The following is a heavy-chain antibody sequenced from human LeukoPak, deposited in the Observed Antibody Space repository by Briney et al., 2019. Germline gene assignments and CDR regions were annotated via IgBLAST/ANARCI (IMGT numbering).Heavy chain of an antibody. V-gene: IGHV3-74*01. D-gene: IGHD3-3*01. CDR3: AGTSYYDFWSGYYTYSDYYYGMDV. CDR2: INSDESIT. CDR1: GFTFSSSW. J-gene: IGHJ6*02. Sequence: GGSLRLSCAASGFTFSSSWMYWVRQAPGKGLVWVSRINSDESITTYADSVKGRFTISRDNAKNTLYLQMNSLRAEDTAVYYCAGTSYYDFWSGYYTYSDYYYGMDVWGQGTTVTVSS.